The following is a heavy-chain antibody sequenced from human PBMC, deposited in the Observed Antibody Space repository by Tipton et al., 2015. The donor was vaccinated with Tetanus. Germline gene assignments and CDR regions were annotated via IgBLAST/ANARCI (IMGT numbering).Heavy chain of an antibody. CDR2: ISGSGGST. D-gene: IGHD3-10*01. CDR3: AKGRSSAGYYGMDV. Sequence: SLRLSCAASGFTFSSYAMSWVRQAPGKGLEWVSAISGSGGSTYYADSVKGRFTISRDNSKNTLYLQMNSLRAEDTAVHYCAKGRSSAGYYGMDVWGQGTTVTVSS. J-gene: IGHJ6*02. CDR1: GFTFSSYA. V-gene: IGHV3-23*01.